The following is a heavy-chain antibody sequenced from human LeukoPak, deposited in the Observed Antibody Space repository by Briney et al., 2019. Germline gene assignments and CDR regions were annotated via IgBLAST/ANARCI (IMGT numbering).Heavy chain of an antibody. CDR3: ARSWVAVAGPEY. V-gene: IGHV3-48*03. J-gene: IGHJ4*02. D-gene: IGHD6-19*01. CDR2: ISTSGNTI. Sequence: PGGSLRLSCAASGFTFSDYEMNWVRQAPGKGLEWVSYISTSGNTIYYADSVKGRFTISRDNAKDSLYLQMNSLRAEDTAVYYCARSWVAVAGPEYWGLGTLVTVSS. CDR1: GFTFSDYE.